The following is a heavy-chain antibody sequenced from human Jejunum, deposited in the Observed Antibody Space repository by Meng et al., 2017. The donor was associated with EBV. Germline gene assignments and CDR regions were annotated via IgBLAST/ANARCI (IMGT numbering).Heavy chain of an antibody. CDR1: GFTFNSYT. Sequence: VQLVESGGXXXXXGXSLXLSCAASGFTFNSYTMNWVRQAPGKGLEWVSSISSSSTYIYYADSVKGRFTISRDNAKNSLYLQMNSLRADDTAVYYCARDRETYSSSQADYWGQGTLVTVSS. D-gene: IGHD6-6*01. CDR2: ISSSSTYI. J-gene: IGHJ4*02. V-gene: IGHV3-21*01. CDR3: ARDRETYSSSQADY.